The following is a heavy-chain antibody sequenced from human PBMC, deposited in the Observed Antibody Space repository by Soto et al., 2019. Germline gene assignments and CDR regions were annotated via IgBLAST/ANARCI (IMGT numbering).Heavy chain of an antibody. CDR3: ARDTYCGGDCHSGYYYGMDG. J-gene: IGHJ6*02. Sequence: QVQLVQSGAEVKKPGSSVKVSCKASGGTFSSNAVSWVRQAPGLGLEWMGGIIHMSGTTKYAQKFQGRVTITADESTSTAYMELSSLRSEDTAVYYCARDTYCGGDCHSGYYYGMDGWGQGTTVTVSS. CDR1: GGTFSSNA. V-gene: IGHV1-69*01. D-gene: IGHD2-21*02. CDR2: IIHMSGTT.